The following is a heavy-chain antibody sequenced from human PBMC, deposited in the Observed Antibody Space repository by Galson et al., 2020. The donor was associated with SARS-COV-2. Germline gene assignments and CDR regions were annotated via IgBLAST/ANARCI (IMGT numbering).Heavy chain of an antibody. J-gene: IGHJ4*02. CDR3: ARPYCTNGVCYFYFDC. D-gene: IGHD2-8*01. CDR2: ISSSSSTI. CDR1: GFTFSSYR. Sequence: GGSLKHSCAASGFTFSSYRMNWVRQAPGKGLEWVPYISSSSSTIYYADSVKGRFTIPRDNAKNSLYLQMNSLRAEDTAVYYCARPYCTNGVCYFYFDCWGQGTLVTVSS. V-gene: IGHV3-48*01.